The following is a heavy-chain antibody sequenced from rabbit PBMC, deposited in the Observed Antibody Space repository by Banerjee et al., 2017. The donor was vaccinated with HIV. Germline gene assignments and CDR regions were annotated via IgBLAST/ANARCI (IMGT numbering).Heavy chain of an antibody. CDR1: GIDFSSNA. V-gene: IGHV1S47*01. CDR3: ARSFAGYAGYGYATAFNL. Sequence: QQQLEESGGGLVKPGETLTLTCKASGIDFSSNAMSWVRQAPGKGPEWIACIDRGDGSTYYATWVNGRFSISRSTSLNTVDLKMTSLTAADTATYFCARSFAGYAGYGYATAFNLWGPGTLVTVS. J-gene: IGHJ4*01. D-gene: IGHD6-1*01. CDR2: IDRGDGST.